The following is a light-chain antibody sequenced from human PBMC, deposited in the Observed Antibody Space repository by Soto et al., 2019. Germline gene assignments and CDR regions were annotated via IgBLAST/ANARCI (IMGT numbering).Light chain of an antibody. V-gene: IGKV3-20*01. CDR3: QKYGNAPIT. J-gene: IGKJ5*01. Sequence: VLTQSPGTLSLSPGESATLSCRAAQTVYSSLLAWYQQKPGQAPRLLIYGASSRATGIPDRFSGSGSGTDLTLTISRVEPEDFAVYHCQKYGNAPITCGQGTRLEIK. CDR2: GAS. CDR1: QTVYSSL.